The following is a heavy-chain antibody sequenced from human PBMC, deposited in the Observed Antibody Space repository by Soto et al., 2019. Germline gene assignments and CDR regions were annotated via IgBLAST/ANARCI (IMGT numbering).Heavy chain of an antibody. CDR2: ISHIGSV. Sequence: QVLLQDSGPGLVQPSGTLSLSCAVSGVSISSNYYWGWVRQSPGKGLEWLGDISHIGSVNYSPSLMSRVTISMDRSGNQFSLKLNSVTAADTAVYYCVRSFGWYAIDYWGQGTLVIVSS. CDR3: VRSFGWYAIDY. D-gene: IGHD6-19*01. J-gene: IGHJ4*02. V-gene: IGHV4-4*02. CDR1: GVSISSNYY.